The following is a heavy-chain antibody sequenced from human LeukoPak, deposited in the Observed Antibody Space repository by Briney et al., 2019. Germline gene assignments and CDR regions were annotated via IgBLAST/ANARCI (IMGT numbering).Heavy chain of an antibody. Sequence: GGSLRLSCAASGFTFNNYWMHWVRQAPGKGLLWVSRINTDGSSTSYADSVKGRFAITRDNAKNMVYLQMNSLRGEDTAVYYCARENFDPWGQGTQVTVSS. J-gene: IGHJ5*02. CDR3: ARENFDP. CDR2: INTDGSST. V-gene: IGHV3-74*01. CDR1: GFTFNNYW.